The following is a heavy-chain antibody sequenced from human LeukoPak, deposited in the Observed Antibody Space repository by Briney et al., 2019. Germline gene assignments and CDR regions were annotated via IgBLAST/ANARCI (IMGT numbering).Heavy chain of an antibody. V-gene: IGHV3-23*01. CDR1: GFTFDVSA. J-gene: IGHJ4*02. CDR2: SGNAGDT. CDR3: AKKPPGISPFNY. Sequence: GGSLRLSCAASGFTFDVSAMNWVRRAPGKGLEWVSASGNAGDTYYADSVKGRFTISRDNSKKMLFLQMTSLRAEDTAVYYCAKKPPGISPFNYWGQETLV. D-gene: IGHD6-13*01.